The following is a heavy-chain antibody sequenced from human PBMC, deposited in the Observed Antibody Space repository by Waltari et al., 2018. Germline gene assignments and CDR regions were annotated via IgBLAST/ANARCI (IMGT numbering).Heavy chain of an antibody. CDR3: ARDGVDSSSWYYYYYYMDV. V-gene: IGHV4-59*11. J-gene: IGHJ6*03. D-gene: IGHD6-13*01. CDR2: IYSSGSI. CDR1: GGSISSHY. Sequence: QVQLQESGPGLVKPSETLSLTCTVSGGSISSHYWSWIRQPPGQGLEWIGDIYSSGSINYNPPLKSRVTRSVDTSKNQFSLRLSSVTAADTAVYYCARDGVDSSSWYYYYYYMDVWGKGTTVTVSS.